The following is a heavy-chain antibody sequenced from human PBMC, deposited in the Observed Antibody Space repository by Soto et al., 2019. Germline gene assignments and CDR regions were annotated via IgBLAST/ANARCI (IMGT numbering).Heavy chain of an antibody. V-gene: IGHV3-30*18. D-gene: IGHD3-3*02. CDR3: AKVDPYISLLWGFAH. Sequence: GGSLRLSCAASGVTFSNYGIHWGRQAPGKGLEWVAVISHDGNKEYYADSVKGRFTVSRDNSKKTVYLQMNSLRAEDTAMYYCAKVDPYISLLWGFAHWGPGTLVTVSS. CDR2: ISHDGNKE. CDR1: GVTFSNYG. J-gene: IGHJ4*02.